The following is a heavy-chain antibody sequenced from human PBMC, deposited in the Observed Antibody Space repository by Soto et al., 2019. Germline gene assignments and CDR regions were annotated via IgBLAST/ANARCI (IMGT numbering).Heavy chain of an antibody. CDR1: GGSFGGFY. V-gene: IGHV4-34*01. CDR3: ARGPYVVRGVIVPLINWLDP. Sequence: QEQLQQWGAGLLKPSETLSLTCAFSGGSFGGFYWSWIRQSPGKGLEWIGEVNHAGSANYNPSLKSRVTLSADISSKHFFLELSSVTAADSAVYYCARGPYVVRGVIVPLINWLDPWGQGIHVIVSS. CDR2: VNHAGSA. D-gene: IGHD3-10*01. J-gene: IGHJ5*02.